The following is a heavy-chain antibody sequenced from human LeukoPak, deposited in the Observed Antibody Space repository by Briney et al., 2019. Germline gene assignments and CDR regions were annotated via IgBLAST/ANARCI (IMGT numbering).Heavy chain of an antibody. CDR1: GGSFSGYY. J-gene: IGHJ2*01. Sequence: SETLSLTCAVYGGSFSGYYWSWIRQPPGKGLEWIGEINHRGGTNYSPSLTSRVTISVDTSKNQFSLKLTSVTAADTAVYYCARRRYCGSTTCYLYWYFDPWGRGTPVTVSS. CDR3: ARRRYCGSTTCYLYWYFDP. V-gene: IGHV4-34*01. CDR2: INHRGGT. D-gene: IGHD2-2*01.